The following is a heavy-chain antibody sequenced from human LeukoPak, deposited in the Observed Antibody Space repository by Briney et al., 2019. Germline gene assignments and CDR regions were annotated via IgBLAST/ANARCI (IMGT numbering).Heavy chain of an antibody. J-gene: IGHJ4*02. V-gene: IGHV3-7*05. D-gene: IGHD2-15*01. CDR1: GFSFSTYW. CDR3: ARVGSTCDH. CDR2: IKKDGSEK. Sequence: AGGSLRLSCAASGFSFSTYWMSWVRQAPGKGLEWVANIKKDGSEKYYVDSVKGRFTISRDNAKSSLYLQMNSLTAEDTAVYYRARVGSTCDHWGQGTLVTVSS.